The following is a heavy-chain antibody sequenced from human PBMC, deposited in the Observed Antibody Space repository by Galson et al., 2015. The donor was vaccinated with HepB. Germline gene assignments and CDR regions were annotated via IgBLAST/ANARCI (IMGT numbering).Heavy chain of an antibody. J-gene: IGHJ6*02. CDR3: ARARKYYYSSGTSSEYFKYGMDV. Sequence: SLRLSCAASGFTFSSTFSDYALHWVRLAPGKGLEWVAVISGDGSDKYSSDSVRGRFIISRDKSRNTMYLQMNSRRVEETGVYYCARARKYYYSSGTSSEYFKYGMDVWGRGTTVTVSS. CDR2: ISGDGSDK. V-gene: IGHV3-30-3*01. D-gene: IGHD3-10*01. CDR1: GFTFSSTFSDYA.